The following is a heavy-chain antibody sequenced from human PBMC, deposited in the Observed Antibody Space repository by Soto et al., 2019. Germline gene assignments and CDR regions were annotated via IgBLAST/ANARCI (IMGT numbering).Heavy chain of an antibody. CDR2: IYYSGST. Sequence: SETLSLTCTVSGGSISSYYWSWIRQPPGKGLEWIGYIYYSGSTNYNPSLKSRVTISVDTSKNQFSLKLSSVTAADTAVYYCARWARGILTGYHDYWGQGTLVTVSS. J-gene: IGHJ4*02. CDR3: ARWARGILTGYHDY. V-gene: IGHV4-59*01. D-gene: IGHD3-9*01. CDR1: GGSISSYY.